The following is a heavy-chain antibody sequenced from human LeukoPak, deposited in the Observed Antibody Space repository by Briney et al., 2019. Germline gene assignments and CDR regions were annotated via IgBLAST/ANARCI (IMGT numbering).Heavy chain of an antibody. CDR1: GYTFISYS. Sequence: GASVTVSCTASGYTFISYSMHWVRQAPGQRLEWMGWINAGNDDTKYSQEFQGRVTTTRDTSASTAYMELSSLRSEDTAVYYCARGDYGSNSHFDSWGQGTLVTVSS. CDR3: ARGDYGSNSHFDS. D-gene: IGHD4-23*01. J-gene: IGHJ4*02. V-gene: IGHV1-3*01. CDR2: INAGNDDT.